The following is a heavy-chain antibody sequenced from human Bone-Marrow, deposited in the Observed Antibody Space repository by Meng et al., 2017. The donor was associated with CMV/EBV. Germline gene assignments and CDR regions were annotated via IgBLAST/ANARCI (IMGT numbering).Heavy chain of an antibody. CDR1: DASFSGYY. D-gene: IGHD5-24*01. CDR3: AREGPTYNYVFASS. CDR2: INHSGGT. V-gene: IGHV4-34*01. J-gene: IGHJ5*02. Sequence: CAVSDASFSGYYWTWIRQAPGRGLEWIGEINHSGGTDYNPSLKSRLTMSLDTSKNQFSLKLTSVTAADTAVYFCAREGPTYNYVFASSWGQGTLVTPPQ.